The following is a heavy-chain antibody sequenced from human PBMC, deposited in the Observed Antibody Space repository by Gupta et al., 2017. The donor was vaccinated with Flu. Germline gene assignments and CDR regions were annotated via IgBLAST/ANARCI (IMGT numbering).Heavy chain of an antibody. D-gene: IGHD6-6*01. Sequence: EVQLVESGGGLVQPGGSLRLSCAASGFTFPSYWMHWVRQVPGKGPVWVPRINSDGKITDYADSVKGRFTVSRDNAKNSTYLQMNSLRAEDTAVYYCATSRTFDYWGRGTLVTVSS. V-gene: IGHV3-74*01. CDR2: INSDGKIT. CDR1: GFTFPSYW. CDR3: ATSRTFDY. J-gene: IGHJ4*02.